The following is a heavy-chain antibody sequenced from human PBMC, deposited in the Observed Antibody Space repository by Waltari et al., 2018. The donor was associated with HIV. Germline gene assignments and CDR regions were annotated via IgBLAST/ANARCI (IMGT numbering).Heavy chain of an antibody. D-gene: IGHD3-22*01. CDR1: GFTFSSHW. CDR2: IKQDGSEK. Sequence: EVQLVESGGGSVQPGGSLGLSSAASGFTFSSHWMSWVRQAPGKGLEWVANIKQDGSEKYYVDSVKGRFTISRDNAKNSLYLQMNSLRAEDTAVYYCARVVVVINWFDPWGQGTLVTVSS. CDR3: ARVVVVINWFDP. J-gene: IGHJ5*02. V-gene: IGHV3-7*04.